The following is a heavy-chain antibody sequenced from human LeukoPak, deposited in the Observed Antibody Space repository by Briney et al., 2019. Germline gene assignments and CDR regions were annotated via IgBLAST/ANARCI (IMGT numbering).Heavy chain of an antibody. D-gene: IGHD4-23*01. CDR1: GFTFSSYA. CDR2: ISGSGGST. Sequence: PGGSLRLSCEASGFTFSSYAMNWVRQAPGRGLEWVSAISGSGGSTYYADSVKGRFTISRDNSKYTLYLQMSSLRAEDSALYYCAKDRDYGGQNPDFWGQGTLVTVSS. J-gene: IGHJ4*02. CDR3: AKDRDYGGQNPDF. V-gene: IGHV3-23*01.